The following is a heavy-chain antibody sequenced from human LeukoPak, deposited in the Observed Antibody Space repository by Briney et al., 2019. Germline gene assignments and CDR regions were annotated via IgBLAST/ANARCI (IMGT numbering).Heavy chain of an antibody. V-gene: IGHV3-13*01. Sequence: GGSLRLSCAASGFTFSSYDMHWVRQATGKSLEWVSAIGTAGDTYYPGSVKGRFTISRENAKNSLYLQMNSLRAGDTAVYYCARGGNSRFYYMDVWGKGTTVTISS. CDR1: GFTFSSYD. CDR3: ARGGNSRFYYMDV. D-gene: IGHD4-23*01. CDR2: IGTAGDT. J-gene: IGHJ6*03.